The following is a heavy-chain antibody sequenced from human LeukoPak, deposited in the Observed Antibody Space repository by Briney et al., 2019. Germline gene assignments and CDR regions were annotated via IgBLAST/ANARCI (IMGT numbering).Heavy chain of an antibody. CDR1: GGTFSSYA. D-gene: IGHD4-17*01. V-gene: IGHV1-69*04. Sequence: GSSVKVSCKASGGTFSSYAISWVRQAPGQGLEWMGRIIPILGIANYAQKFQGRVTITADKSTSTAYMELSSLRSEDTAVYYCATRAPTGAFDIWGQGTMVTVSS. CDR2: IIPILGIA. CDR3: ATRAPTGAFDI. J-gene: IGHJ3*02.